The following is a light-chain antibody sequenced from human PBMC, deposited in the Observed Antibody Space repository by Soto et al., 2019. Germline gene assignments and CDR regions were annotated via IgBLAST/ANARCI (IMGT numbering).Light chain of an antibody. Sequence: DIQLTQSPSSLSASAGDRVTITCRASQTIHNFLNWYQQTPGKAPKLLIYAASNLRGGVPSRFSGGGSGTNVTLTINSLQPEDFATYYCQESLSPLYTFGQGTMLDI. CDR3: QESLSPLYT. CDR2: AAS. J-gene: IGKJ2*01. V-gene: IGKV1-39*01. CDR1: QTIHNF.